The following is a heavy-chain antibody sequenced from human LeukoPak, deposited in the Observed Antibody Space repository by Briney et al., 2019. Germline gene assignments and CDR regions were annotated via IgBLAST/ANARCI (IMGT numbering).Heavy chain of an antibody. CDR2: ISTSSTYI. D-gene: IGHD3-22*01. J-gene: IGHJ4*02. CDR1: GFTFTPYS. V-gene: IGHV3-21*01. Sequence: KPGGSLRLSCAAPGFTFTPYSMIWVRQAPGKGLEWVSSISTSSTYIYYVDSVKGRFTISRDNAKNSLYLQMSSLRVDDTAVYYCARRYYDSTDYRLPFDYWGQGTLVTVSS. CDR3: ARRYYDSTDYRLPFDY.